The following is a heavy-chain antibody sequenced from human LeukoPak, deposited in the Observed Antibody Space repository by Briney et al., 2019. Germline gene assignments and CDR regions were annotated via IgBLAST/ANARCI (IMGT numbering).Heavy chain of an antibody. J-gene: IGHJ4*02. CDR3: TKERRGTYYAFES. CDR1: GFSISDYY. CDR2: ITSGAGST. V-gene: IGHV3-11*01. Sequence: GGSLRLSCDASGFSISDYYMSWIRQSPGKGLEWVSYITSGAGSTKYADSVKGRFTISRDKAKNSVALQLNSLRAEDTAVYYCTKERRGTYYAFESWGQGTLVTVSS. D-gene: IGHD3-16*01.